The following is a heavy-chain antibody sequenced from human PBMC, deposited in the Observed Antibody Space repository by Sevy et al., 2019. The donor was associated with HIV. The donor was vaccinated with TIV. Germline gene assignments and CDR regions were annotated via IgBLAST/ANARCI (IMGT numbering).Heavy chain of an antibody. J-gene: IGHJ6*02. Sequence: LRLSCAASGFTFSNYWMSWVRQAPGKGLEWVANIKKDGSEKYYVDSVKGRFTISRDNAKNSLYLQMNSLRAEDTAVYYCARDCSSTSCLWGMDVWGQGTTVTVSS. D-gene: IGHD2-2*01. CDR2: IKKDGSEK. CDR3: ARDCSSTSCLWGMDV. V-gene: IGHV3-7*03. CDR1: GFTFSNYW.